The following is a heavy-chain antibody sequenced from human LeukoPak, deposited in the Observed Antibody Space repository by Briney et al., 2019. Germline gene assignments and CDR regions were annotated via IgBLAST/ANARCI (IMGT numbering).Heavy chain of an antibody. CDR1: GYTFTSYD. D-gene: IGHD3-16*01. CDR2: MNPNSGNT. CDR3: ARVGGLDDYVYPGPLDYYYYYMDV. Sequence: EASVKVSCKASGYTFTSYDINWVRQATGQGLEWMGWMNPNSGNTGYAQKFQGRVTITRNTSISTAYMELSSLRSEDTAVYYCARVGGLDDYVYPGPLDYYYYYMDVWGKGTTVTVSS. J-gene: IGHJ6*03. V-gene: IGHV1-8*03.